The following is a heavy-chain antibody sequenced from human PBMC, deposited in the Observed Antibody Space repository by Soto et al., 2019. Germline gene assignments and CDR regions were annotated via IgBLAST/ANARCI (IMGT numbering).Heavy chain of an antibody. Sequence: QVTVKESGPVLVKPTETLTLTCTVSGFSLSNAGLGVSWIRQPPGKALEWLAYIFSNDEKSYSTSLKSRLTISKDTSKSQVVLTMTNMDPVDTATYYCAATYSTSWYWFDTWGQGTLVTVSS. CDR1: GFSLSNAGLG. V-gene: IGHV2-26*01. CDR3: AATYSTSWYWFDT. CDR2: IFSNDEK. D-gene: IGHD6-13*01. J-gene: IGHJ5*02.